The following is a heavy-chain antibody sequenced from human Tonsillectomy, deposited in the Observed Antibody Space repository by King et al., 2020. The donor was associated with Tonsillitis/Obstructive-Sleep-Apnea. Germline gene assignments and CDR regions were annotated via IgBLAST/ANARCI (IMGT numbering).Heavy chain of an antibody. Sequence: VQLVESGAEVKKPGASVKVYCKASGYTFTGYYMHWVRQAPGQGLEWMGWINPNSGGTNYAQKFQGRVTMTRDTSISTAYMEMSRLRSDDTAVYYCARVAYYYESRGPFDYWGQGSLVTVSS. CDR1: GYTFTGYY. D-gene: IGHD3-22*01. V-gene: IGHV1-2*02. J-gene: IGHJ4*02. CDR2: INPNSGGT. CDR3: ARVAYYYESRGPFDY.